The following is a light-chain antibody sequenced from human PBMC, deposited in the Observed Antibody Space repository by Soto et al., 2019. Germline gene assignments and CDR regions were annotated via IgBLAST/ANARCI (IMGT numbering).Light chain of an antibody. Sequence: EIVLAQTPLSSPVTLGQPASISCRSSQSLVHSDGDTYLSWLHQRPGQPPRLLIYKVSNRFSGVPDRFSGSRAGTDFTLKIRRVEPEDVGVYYCVQNTDFPLTFGPGTKVEIK. CDR3: VQNTDFPLT. V-gene: IGKV2-24*01. J-gene: IGKJ3*01. CDR1: QSLVHSDGDTY. CDR2: KVS.